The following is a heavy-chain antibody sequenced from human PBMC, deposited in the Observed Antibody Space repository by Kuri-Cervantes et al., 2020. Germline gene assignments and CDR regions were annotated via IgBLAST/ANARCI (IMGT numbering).Heavy chain of an antibody. Sequence: GGSLRLSCAASGFTFSSYWMHWVRQAPGKGLVWVSRINTDGSGTSYGDSVKGRFTISRDNAKNTLSLQMNSLRAEDTTVYYCARAGSRGAYYYYYMDVWGKGTTVTVSS. J-gene: IGHJ6*03. CDR3: ARAGSRGAYYYYYMDV. V-gene: IGHV3-74*01. CDR2: INTDGSGT. CDR1: GFTFSSYW. D-gene: IGHD3-10*01.